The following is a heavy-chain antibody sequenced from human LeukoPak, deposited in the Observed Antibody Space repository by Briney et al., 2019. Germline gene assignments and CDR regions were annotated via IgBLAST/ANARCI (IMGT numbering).Heavy chain of an antibody. CDR3: AKGYSSTWYCYFDY. CDR1: GFTFRNDV. D-gene: IGHD6-13*01. CDR2: ISGSGTST. V-gene: IGHV3-23*01. Sequence: GGSLRLSCAASGFTFRNDVIHWVRQAPGKGLEWVSAISGSGTSTNYADSVKGRFTISRDNSKNTLYLQMNSLRAEDTAVYYCAKGYSSTWYCYFDYWGQGTLVTVSS. J-gene: IGHJ4*02.